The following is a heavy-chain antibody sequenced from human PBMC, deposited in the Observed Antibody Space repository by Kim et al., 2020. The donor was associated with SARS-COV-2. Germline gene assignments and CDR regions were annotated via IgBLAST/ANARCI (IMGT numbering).Heavy chain of an antibody. CDR2: SDSYT. V-gene: IGHV5-10-1*01. J-gene: IGHJ4*02. Sequence: SDSYTNYSPSFQGHVTISADKSISTAYLQWSSLKASDTAMYYCARGFDGYWGQGTLVTVSS. D-gene: IGHD3-9*01. CDR3: ARGFDGY.